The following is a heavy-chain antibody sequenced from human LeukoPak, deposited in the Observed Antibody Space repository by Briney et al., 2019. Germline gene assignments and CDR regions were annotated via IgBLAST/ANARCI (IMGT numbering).Heavy chain of an antibody. CDR1: GGSISSGGYS. CDR3: ARAAGRAIVNMGFDY. Sequence: SETLSLTCAVSGGSISSGGYSWSWIRQPPGKGLEWIGYIYHSGSTYYNPSLKSRVTISVDRSKNQFSLKLSSVAAADTAVYYCARAAGRAIVNMGFDYWGQGTLVTVSS. CDR2: IYHSGST. V-gene: IGHV4-30-2*01. J-gene: IGHJ4*02. D-gene: IGHD3-10*01.